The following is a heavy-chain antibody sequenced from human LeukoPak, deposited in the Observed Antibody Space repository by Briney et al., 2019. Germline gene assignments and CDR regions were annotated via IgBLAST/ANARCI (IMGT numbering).Heavy chain of an antibody. V-gene: IGHV1-18*01. CDR3: ARGGAWYYYDSSGYYPNYFDY. Sequence: ASVKVSCKASGYTFTSYGISWVRQAPGQGLEWMGWISAYNGNTNYAQKLQGRVTMTTDTSTSTAYMELRSLRSDDTAVYYCARGGAWYYYDSSGYYPNYFDYWGQGTLVTVSS. CDR2: ISAYNGNT. D-gene: IGHD3-22*01. J-gene: IGHJ4*02. CDR1: GYTFTSYG.